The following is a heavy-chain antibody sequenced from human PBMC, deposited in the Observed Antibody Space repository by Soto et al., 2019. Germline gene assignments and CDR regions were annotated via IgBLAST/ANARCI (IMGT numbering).Heavy chain of an antibody. CDR2: ISAYNGNT. CDR1: GYSFSSYG. CDR3: AGDPPITGSLRGTPLMAV. D-gene: IGHD1-20*01. J-gene: IGHJ6*02. Sequence: ASVKVSCKASGYSFSSYGISWVRQAPGQGLEWMGWISAYNGNTNYVEKFQGRVAMTTDTSTSTAYLEVRSLRSDDAAVYFCAGDPPITGSLRGTPLMAVWGQGTTVTVSS. V-gene: IGHV1-18*04.